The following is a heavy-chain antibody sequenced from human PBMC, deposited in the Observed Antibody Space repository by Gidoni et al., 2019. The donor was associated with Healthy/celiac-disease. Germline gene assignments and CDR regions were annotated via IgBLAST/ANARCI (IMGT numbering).Heavy chain of an antibody. CDR2: ISAYNGNT. Sequence: QVPLVQSGAEVKKPGASVKVSCKASGYPFTSSGINWGRQAPGQGLEWMGWISAYNGNTNDAQKLQGRVTMTTDTTTSTADMELRSLRSDDTAVYYCARGVTPERGPYYYYGMDVWGQGTTVTVSS. D-gene: IGHD1-1*01. CDR3: ARGVTPERGPYYYYGMDV. J-gene: IGHJ6*02. V-gene: IGHV1-18*01. CDR1: GYPFTSSG.